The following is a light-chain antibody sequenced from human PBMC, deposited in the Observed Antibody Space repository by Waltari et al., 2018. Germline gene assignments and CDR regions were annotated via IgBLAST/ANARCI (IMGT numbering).Light chain of an antibody. CDR3: QHYHSLPYT. Sequence: DIQLTQSPSSLSAAVGDRVTITCQTTQDITTSLSWFQQKPGKAPQLLSYDASSWQAGVPSRFSGTGSGTAFSFTITSLQPEDSATYYCQHYHSLPYTFGRGTKLQIK. CDR1: QDITTS. J-gene: IGKJ2*01. V-gene: IGKV1-33*01. CDR2: DAS.